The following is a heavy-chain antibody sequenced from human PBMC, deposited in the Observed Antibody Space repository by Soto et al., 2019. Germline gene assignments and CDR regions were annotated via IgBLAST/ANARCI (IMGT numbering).Heavy chain of an antibody. CDR1: GGSINSVDYS. CDR3: GGDKITGLFDY. D-gene: IGHD2-8*02. V-gene: IGHV4-30-2*01. J-gene: IGHJ4*02. Sequence: SETLCLTCTVSGGSINSVDYSWTWIRQPPGKGLEWIGYIYHTGTTYYNMSLKSRVTISVDRSKNQFSLKLTSVTAADTAVYYCGGDKITGLFDYWGQGTLVTAPQ. CDR2: IYHTGTT.